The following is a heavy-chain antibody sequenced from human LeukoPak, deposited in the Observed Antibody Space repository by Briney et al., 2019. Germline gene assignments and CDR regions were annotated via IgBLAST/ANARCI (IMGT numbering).Heavy chain of an antibody. CDR1: GGSFSGYY. V-gene: IGHV4-34*01. Sequence: SETLSLTCAVYGGSFSGYYWSWIRQPPGKGLEWIGEINHSGSTNYNPSLKSRVTISVDTSKNQFSLKLSSVTAADTAVYYCARHGVGDYDFWSGYLNWFDPWGQGTLVTVSS. J-gene: IGHJ5*02. CDR2: INHSGST. CDR3: ARHGVGDYDFWSGYLNWFDP. D-gene: IGHD3-3*01.